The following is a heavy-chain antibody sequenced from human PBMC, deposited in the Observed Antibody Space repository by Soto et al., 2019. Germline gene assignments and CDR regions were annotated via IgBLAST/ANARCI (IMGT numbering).Heavy chain of an antibody. CDR3: GRDRRFGDGYNLGFDY. V-gene: IGHV3-30-3*01. J-gene: IGHJ4*02. CDR2: ISFDGSNR. CDR1: GFTFSSYA. Sequence: QVQLVECGGGVVQPGRSLRLSCAASGFTFSSYAMHWVRQAPGKGLEWVAVISFDGSNRYYADSVKDRFTVSRDNSKNTLYVQMNSLRAEDTAVYYCGRDRRFGDGYNLGFDYWGQGTLVTVSS. D-gene: IGHD5-12*01.